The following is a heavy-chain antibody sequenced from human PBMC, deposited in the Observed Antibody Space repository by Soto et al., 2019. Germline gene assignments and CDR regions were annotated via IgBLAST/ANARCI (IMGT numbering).Heavy chain of an antibody. J-gene: IGHJ5*01. D-gene: IGHD6-19*01. CDR1: GYSFTSYL. Sequence: PGESLKISFKGSGYSFTSYLISWVRQMPVKGLELMGIIYPGDSDTRYSPSFQGQVTMSADKSISTAYLQGSSLKASDTAMYYCARAVHRAGWYDCWGQGTLVTVSS. V-gene: IGHV5-51*01. CDR2: IYPGDSDT. CDR3: ARAVHRAGWYDC.